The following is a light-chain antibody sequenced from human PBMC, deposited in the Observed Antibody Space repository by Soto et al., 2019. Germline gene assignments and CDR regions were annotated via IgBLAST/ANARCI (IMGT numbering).Light chain of an antibody. Sequence: DIQMTQPPSTLSASVGDRVTITCRASQSISSWLAWYQQKPGKAPKLLIYKASSLESGVPSRFSGSGSGTEFTLTISSLQPDDFATYYCQQYNSYSEAFGQGTKVDI. V-gene: IGKV1-5*03. CDR3: QQYNSYSEA. J-gene: IGKJ1*01. CDR1: QSISSW. CDR2: KAS.